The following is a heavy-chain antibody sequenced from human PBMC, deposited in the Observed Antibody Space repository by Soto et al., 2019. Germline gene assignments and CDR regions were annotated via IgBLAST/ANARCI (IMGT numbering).Heavy chain of an antibody. CDR1: GYTSTSYG. J-gene: IGHJ6*03. V-gene: IGHV1-18*01. CDR2: ISAYNGNT. CDR3: ARDSSDCSSTSCYYHYYYYMDV. Sequence: ASVKVSCKASGYTSTSYGISWVRQAPGQGLEWMGWISAYNGNTNYAQKLQGRVTMTTDTSTSTAYMELRSLRSDDTAVYYCARDSSDCSSTSCYYHYYYYMDVWGKGTSVTVSS. D-gene: IGHD2-2*01.